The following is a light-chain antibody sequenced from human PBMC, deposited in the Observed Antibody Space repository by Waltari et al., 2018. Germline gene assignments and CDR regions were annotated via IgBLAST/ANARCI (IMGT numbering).Light chain of an antibody. V-gene: IGKV3-11*01. J-gene: IGKJ2*01. CDR2: DAS. CDR3: QQRSNWPYT. Sequence: EIVLTQSQATLSLSPGERATLSCMASQTVRSYLAWYQQKPGQAPRLLIFDASSRATGIPAKFSGSGSGTDFTLTVSNLEPEDFAVYYCQQRSNWPYTCGQGTRVEIK. CDR1: QTVRSY.